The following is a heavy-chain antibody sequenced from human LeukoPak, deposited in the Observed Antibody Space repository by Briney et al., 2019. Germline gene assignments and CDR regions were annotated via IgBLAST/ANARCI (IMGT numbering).Heavy chain of an antibody. D-gene: IGHD1-26*01. J-gene: IGHJ3*02. CDR2: INPNSGGT. Sequence: ASVKVSRKASGYTFTGYYMHWVRQAPGQGLEWMGRINPNSGGTNYAQKFQGRVTMTRDTSISTAYMELSRLRSDDTAVYYCARDLIVGATTNAFDIWGQGTMVTVSS. CDR1: GYTFTGYY. V-gene: IGHV1-2*06. CDR3: ARDLIVGATTNAFDI.